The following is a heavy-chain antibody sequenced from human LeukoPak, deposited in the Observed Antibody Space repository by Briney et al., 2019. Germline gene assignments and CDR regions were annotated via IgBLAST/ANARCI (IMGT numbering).Heavy chain of an antibody. V-gene: IGHV4-59*08. CDR3: ARLKWLRINWFDP. CDR1: GGSISSYY. CDR2: IYYSGST. Sequence: SETLSLTCTVSGGSISSYYWRWIPQPPGKGLEWIGYIYYSGSTNYNPSLKSRVTISVDTSKNQFSLQLSSVTAADTAVYYCARLKWLRINWFDPWGQGTLVTVSS. J-gene: IGHJ5*01. D-gene: IGHD5-12*01.